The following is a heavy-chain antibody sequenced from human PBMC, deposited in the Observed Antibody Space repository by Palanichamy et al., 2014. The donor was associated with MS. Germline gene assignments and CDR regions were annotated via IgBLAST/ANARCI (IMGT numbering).Heavy chain of an antibody. CDR3: ARDIGSGSSTAFDV. CDR2: ITWNGVRL. CDR1: GFTFDNYA. J-gene: IGHJ3*01. Sequence: EVQLVESGGTLVQPGRSLRLSCATSGFTFDNYAIHWVRQAPGKGLQWVSSITWNGVRLGYAGSVKGRFTISRDNGNNSLHLQMNSLRTGDTALYYCARDIGSGSSTAFDVWGQGTMVIVSS. V-gene: IGHV3-9*01. D-gene: IGHD1-26*01.